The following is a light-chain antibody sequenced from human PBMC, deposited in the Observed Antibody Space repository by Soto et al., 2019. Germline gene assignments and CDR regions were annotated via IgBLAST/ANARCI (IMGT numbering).Light chain of an antibody. J-gene: IGLJ1*01. V-gene: IGLV2-14*01. CDR3: SSYTSSSTLVYV. CDR1: SSDVGGYNY. Sequence: QSALTQPASVSGSPGQSITISCTGTSSDVGGYNYVSWYQQHPGKAPKLMIYDVTNRPSGVSNRFSGSKSGNTASLTISALQAQDEADYSCSSYTSSSTLVYVFGTGTKLTVL. CDR2: DVT.